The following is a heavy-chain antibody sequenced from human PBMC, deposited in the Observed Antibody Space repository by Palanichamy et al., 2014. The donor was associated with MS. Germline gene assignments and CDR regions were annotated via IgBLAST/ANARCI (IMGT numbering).Heavy chain of an antibody. CDR3: ASPGVSRYYDSSGYPHPYFQH. J-gene: IGHJ1*01. V-gene: IGHV1-69*09. CDR2: IIPILGIA. CDR1: GGTFSSYA. Sequence: QVQLVQSGAEVKKPGSSVKVSCKASGGTFSSYAISWVRQAPGQGLEWMGRIIPILGIANYAQKFQGRVTITADKSTSTAYMELSSLRSEDTAVYYCASPGVSRYYDSSGYPHPYFQHWGQGTLVTVSS. D-gene: IGHD3-22*01.